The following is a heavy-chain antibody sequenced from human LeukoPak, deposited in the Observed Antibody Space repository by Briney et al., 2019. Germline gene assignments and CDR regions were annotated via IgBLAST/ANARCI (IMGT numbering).Heavy chain of an antibody. Sequence: ASVKVSCKASGGTFSSYAISWVRQAPGQGLEWMGGIIPTFGTANYAQKFQGRVTITTDESTSTAYMELSSLRSEDTAVYYCARDSASYYYYYMDVWGKGTTVTVSS. CDR3: ARDSASYYYYYMDV. D-gene: IGHD3-10*01. J-gene: IGHJ6*03. CDR1: GGTFSSYA. CDR2: IIPTFGTA. V-gene: IGHV1-69*05.